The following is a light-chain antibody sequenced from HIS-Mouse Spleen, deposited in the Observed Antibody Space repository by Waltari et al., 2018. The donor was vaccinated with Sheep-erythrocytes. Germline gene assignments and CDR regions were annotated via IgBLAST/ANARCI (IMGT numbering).Light chain of an antibody. J-gene: IGLJ2*01. CDR2: QDS. CDR1: KLGDKY. V-gene: IGLV3-1*01. Sequence: SYELTQPPSVSVSPGQTASITCSGDKLGDKYACWYQQKPGQSPVLVIYQDSKRPSGIPERFSSSNSGNTATLTISGTQAMDEADYYCQAWDSSTAEVVFGGGTKLTVL. CDR3: QAWDSSTAEVV.